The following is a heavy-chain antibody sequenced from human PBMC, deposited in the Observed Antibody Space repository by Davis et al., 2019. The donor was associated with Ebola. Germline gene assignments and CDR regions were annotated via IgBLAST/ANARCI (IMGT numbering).Heavy chain of an antibody. CDR2: INPHSGAT. CDR1: GYTFTDYY. Sequence: AASVKVSCKASGYTFTDYYIHWVRQAPGQGLEWMGRINPHSGATKYAQRFQGRVTMTRDTSISTAYMELSGLRSDATGVYYCARGVGYKYGIIDYWGQGTLVSVSS. D-gene: IGHD5-18*01. V-gene: IGHV1-2*05. J-gene: IGHJ4*02. CDR3: ARGVGYKYGIIDY.